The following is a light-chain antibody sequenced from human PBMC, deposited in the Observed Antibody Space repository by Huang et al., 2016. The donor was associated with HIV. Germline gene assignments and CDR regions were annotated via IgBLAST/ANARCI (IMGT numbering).Light chain of an antibody. Sequence: EIVLTQSPVTLSLSPGDRATLSCRASQSIGTYLAWYQQKSGQAPRLLIYDVSNRASCVPARFSASGSETDFPLTIASLDPDDFAIYHCQQRSKWPLTFGGGTKVEMK. V-gene: IGKV3-11*01. CDR2: DVS. CDR3: QQRSKWPLT. J-gene: IGKJ4*01. CDR1: QSIGTY.